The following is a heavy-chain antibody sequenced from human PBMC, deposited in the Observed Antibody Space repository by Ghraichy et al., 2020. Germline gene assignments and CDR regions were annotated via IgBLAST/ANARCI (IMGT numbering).Heavy chain of an antibody. CDR3: ARANLLGYCSSTSCHRLLDV. J-gene: IGHJ6*04. CDR2: IYYSGST. Sequence: SETLSLTCTVSGGSISSGGYYWSWIRQHPGKGLEWIGYIYYSGSTYYNPSLKSRVTISVDTSKNQFSLKLSSVTAADTAVYYCARANLLGYCSSTSCHRLLDVWGKGTTVTVSS. V-gene: IGHV4-31*03. CDR1: GGSISSGGYY. D-gene: IGHD2-2*01.